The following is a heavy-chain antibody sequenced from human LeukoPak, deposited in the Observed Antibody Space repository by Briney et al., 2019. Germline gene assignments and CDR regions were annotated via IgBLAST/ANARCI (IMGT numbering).Heavy chain of an antibody. CDR2: IYYSGST. J-gene: IGHJ5*02. Sequence: SETLSLTCSVSGGSISSGSYYWGWIRQPPGKGLEWIGSIYYSGSTYYNPSLKSRVTISIDTSKNQFSLKLSSVTAADTAVYYCSQMGPHDSSGYYPLDPWGQGTLVSVSS. V-gene: IGHV4-39*01. CDR3: SQMGPHDSSGYYPLDP. CDR1: GGSISSGSYY. D-gene: IGHD3-22*01.